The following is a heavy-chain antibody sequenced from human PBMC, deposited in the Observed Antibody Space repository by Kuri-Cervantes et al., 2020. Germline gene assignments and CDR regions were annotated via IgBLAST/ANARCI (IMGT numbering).Heavy chain of an antibody. CDR2: ISYDGSNK. Sequence: GGSLRLSCAASGFTFSSYAMHWVRQAPGKGLEWVAVISYDGSNKYYADSVKGRFTISRDNSKNTLYLQMNSLRAEDTAVYYCARNIASWGQGTLVTVSS. V-gene: IGHV3-30*14. J-gene: IGHJ4*02. CDR1: GFTFSSYA. CDR3: ARNIAS.